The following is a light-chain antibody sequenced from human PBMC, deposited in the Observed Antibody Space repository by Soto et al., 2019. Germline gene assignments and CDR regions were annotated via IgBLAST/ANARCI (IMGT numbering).Light chain of an antibody. J-gene: IGKJ3*01. CDR3: YQHETSPPT. CDR1: QTVNSPY. Sequence: EIVLTQSPGTLSLSPGERGTLSCRTSQTVNSPYLAWYQQKPGQAPRLLISGASTRATGIPDRFSDSGSGTEFTLTISRLESEDFAVYYCYQHETSPPTFGPGTKVDVK. CDR2: GAS. V-gene: IGKV3-20*01.